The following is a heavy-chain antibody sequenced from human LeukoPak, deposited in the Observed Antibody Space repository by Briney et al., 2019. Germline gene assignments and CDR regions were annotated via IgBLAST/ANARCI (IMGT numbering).Heavy chain of an antibody. D-gene: IGHD5-12*01. V-gene: IGHV3-53*01. Sequence: PGGSLRLSCAASGFTVSSNYMSWVRQAPGKGLEWVSLIYSGGSTYYADSVKGRFTISRDNSKNTLYLQMNSLRAEDTAVYYCAKNWGATIYYAFDIWGQGTMVTVSS. CDR1: GFTVSSNY. CDR2: IYSGGST. J-gene: IGHJ3*02. CDR3: AKNWGATIYYAFDI.